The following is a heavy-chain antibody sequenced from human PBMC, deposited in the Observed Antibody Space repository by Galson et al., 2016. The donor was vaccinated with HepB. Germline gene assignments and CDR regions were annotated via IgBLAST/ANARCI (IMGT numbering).Heavy chain of an antibody. Sequence: SLRLSCAASGFTFSDHLMTWVRQAPGKGLEWVANIKQDGSEKYYVDSVKGRFTISRDNAKNSLYLQMDSLRAEDTAVYYCVRSVSEAYWGQGALVTVSS. V-gene: IGHV3-7*01. CDR2: IKQDGSEK. CDR3: VRSVSEAY. CDR1: GFTFSDHL. J-gene: IGHJ4*02. D-gene: IGHD5/OR15-5a*01.